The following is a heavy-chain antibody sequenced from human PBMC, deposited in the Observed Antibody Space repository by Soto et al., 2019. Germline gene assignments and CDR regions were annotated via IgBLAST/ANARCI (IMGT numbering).Heavy chain of an antibody. CDR2: IGFAGNNK. Sequence: GGALILSWVASGFPFDSYGIHWVLRAPGKGLEWVATIGFAGNNKYYADSVKGRFTISRDNSKNTLYLHINSLKVDDTAMYYCARAHSTGLHYFDYWGPGTLDIVSS. CDR3: ARAHSTGLHYFDY. CDR1: GFPFDSYG. D-gene: IGHD6-19*01. V-gene: IGHV3-33*01. J-gene: IGHJ4*02.